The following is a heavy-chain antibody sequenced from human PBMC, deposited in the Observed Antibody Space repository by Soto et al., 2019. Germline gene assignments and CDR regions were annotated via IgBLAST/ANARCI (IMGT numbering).Heavy chain of an antibody. Sequence: EVQLVESGGALVRPGGSLRLSCAASGFTFTSYGMNCVRQAPGKGLEWVSYISRGSDNVFYADSVKGRFSISRDNARNSLYLQMNSLKDEDTAVYYCARRGWYLLNFFDFWGQGTLVTVSS. CDR2: ISRGSDNV. J-gene: IGHJ4*02. CDR3: ARRGWYLLNFFDF. V-gene: IGHV3-48*02. D-gene: IGHD2-15*01. CDR1: GFTFTSYG.